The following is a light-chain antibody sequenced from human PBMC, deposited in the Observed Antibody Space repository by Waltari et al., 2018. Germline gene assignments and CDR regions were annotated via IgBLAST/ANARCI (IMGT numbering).Light chain of an antibody. V-gene: IGLV1-40*01. Sequence: QSVLTQPPSVSGAPGQGVTISCTGSNSNIGAGYEVHWYQQFPGTSPKLPLSGNSNRPSGGPDRFSASKSGTSASLAITGLQPDDEASYYCQSYGSSLTASVFGGGTKLTVL. CDR2: GNS. CDR1: NSNIGAGYE. J-gene: IGLJ3*02. CDR3: QSYGSSLTASV.